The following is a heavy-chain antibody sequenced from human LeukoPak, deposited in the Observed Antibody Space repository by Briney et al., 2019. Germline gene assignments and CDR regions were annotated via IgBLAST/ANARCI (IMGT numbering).Heavy chain of an antibody. Sequence: GRSLRLSCAASGFTFSSYAMHWVRQAPGKGLEWVAVISYDGSNKYYADSVKGRFTISRDNAKNSLYLQMNSLRAEDTAVYYCAREITMVRGVIYAFDIWGQGTMVTVSS. V-gene: IGHV3-30-3*01. CDR2: ISYDGSNK. CDR3: AREITMVRGVIYAFDI. J-gene: IGHJ3*02. CDR1: GFTFSSYA. D-gene: IGHD3-10*01.